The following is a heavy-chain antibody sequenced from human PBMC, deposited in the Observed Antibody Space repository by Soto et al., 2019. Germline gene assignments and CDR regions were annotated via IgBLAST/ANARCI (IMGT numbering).Heavy chain of an antibody. J-gene: IGHJ6*02. CDR2: ISWNSGSI. CDR1: GFTFDDYA. V-gene: IGHV3-9*01. CDR3: ARDNNKQWLVRSYYGMDV. Sequence: PGGSLRLSCAASGFTFDDYAMHWVRQAPGKGLEWVSGISWNSGSIGYADSVKGRFTISRDNAKNTLYLQMNSLRAEDTAVYYCARDNNKQWLVRSYYGMDVWGQGTTVTVSS. D-gene: IGHD6-19*01.